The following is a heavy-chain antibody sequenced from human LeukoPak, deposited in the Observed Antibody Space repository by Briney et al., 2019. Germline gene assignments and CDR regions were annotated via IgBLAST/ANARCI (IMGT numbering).Heavy chain of an antibody. V-gene: IGHV3-21*01. CDR3: ARDPGLGVVIPGWFDY. Sequence: GGSLRLSCAASGFTFSSYSMNWVRQAPGKGLEWVSSISSSSSYIYYADSVKGRFTISRDNAKNSLYLQMNSLGAEDTAVYYCARDPGLGVVIPGWFDYWGQGTLVTVSS. CDR1: GFTFSSYS. J-gene: IGHJ4*02. CDR2: ISSSSSYI. D-gene: IGHD3-3*01.